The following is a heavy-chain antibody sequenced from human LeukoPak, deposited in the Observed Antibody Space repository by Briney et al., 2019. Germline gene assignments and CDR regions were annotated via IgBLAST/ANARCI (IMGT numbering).Heavy chain of an antibody. D-gene: IGHD2-2*01. CDR3: ARDLVVVPAVSNWFDP. CDR2: INPNSGGT. V-gene: IGHV1-2*06. J-gene: IGHJ5*02. Sequence: ASVKVSCKASGYTFTGYYMHWVRQAPGPGLEWMGRINPNSGGTNYAQKFQGRVTMTRDTSISTAYMELSRLRSDDTAVYYCARDLVVVPAVSNWFDPWGQGTLVTVSS. CDR1: GYTFTGYY.